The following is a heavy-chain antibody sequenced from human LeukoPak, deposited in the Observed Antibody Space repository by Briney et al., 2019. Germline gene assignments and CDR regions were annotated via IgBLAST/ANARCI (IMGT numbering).Heavy chain of an antibody. D-gene: IGHD1-26*01. CDR1: GYTFTSYY. Sequence: ASVKVSRKASGYTFTSYYMHWVRQAPGQGLEWMGIINPSGGSTSYAQKFQGRVTMTRDMSTSTVYMELSSLRSEGTAVYYCARERIVGATCFDYWGQGTLVTVSS. CDR3: ARERIVGATCFDY. J-gene: IGHJ4*02. CDR2: INPSGGST. V-gene: IGHV1-46*01.